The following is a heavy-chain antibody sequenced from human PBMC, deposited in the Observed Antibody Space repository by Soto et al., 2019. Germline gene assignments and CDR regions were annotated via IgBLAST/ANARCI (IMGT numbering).Heavy chain of an antibody. CDR2: VSAYNGER. J-gene: IGHJ4*01. V-gene: IGHV1-18*01. CDR1: GYTFTNYG. D-gene: IGHD6-6*01. Sequence: QVQLVQSGAEVKKPGASVKVSCKASGYTFTNYGINWVRQAPGQGLEWLGWVSAYNGERRYAQRVQARVIMTTDTFTTTAYMELRSLRSDVTAVYYCSRGTSIPASGDYWGQGPLVTVSS. CDR3: SRGTSIPASGDY.